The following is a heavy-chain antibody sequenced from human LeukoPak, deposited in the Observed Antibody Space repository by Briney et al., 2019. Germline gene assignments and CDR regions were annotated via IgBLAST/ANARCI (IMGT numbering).Heavy chain of an antibody. CDR2: IYYSGST. J-gene: IGHJ4*02. CDR3: ARALIAAAGTFDY. CDR1: GGSISSGGYS. D-gene: IGHD6-13*01. Sequence: TLSLTCAVSGGSISSGGYSWSWIRQPPGKGLEWIGYIYYSGSTYYNPSLKSRVTISVDTSKNQFSLKLSSVTAADTAVYYCARALIAAAGTFDYWGQGTLVTVSS. V-gene: IGHV4-30-4*07.